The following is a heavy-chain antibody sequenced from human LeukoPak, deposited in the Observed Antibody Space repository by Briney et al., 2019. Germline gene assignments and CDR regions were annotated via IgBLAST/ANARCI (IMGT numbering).Heavy chain of an antibody. CDR3: ARGGVVVGPGDYYYYYMDV. D-gene: IGHD2-15*01. CDR1: GGSFSGYY. J-gene: IGHJ6*03. Sequence: PSETLSLTCAVYGGSFSGYYWNWIHQPPGKGLEWIGEINQSGNTNYNPSLKSRVSISLDTSKNQFSLKLTSVTAADTGVFYCARGGVVVGPGDYYYYYMDVWDKGTTVTVSS. CDR2: INQSGNT. V-gene: IGHV4-34*01.